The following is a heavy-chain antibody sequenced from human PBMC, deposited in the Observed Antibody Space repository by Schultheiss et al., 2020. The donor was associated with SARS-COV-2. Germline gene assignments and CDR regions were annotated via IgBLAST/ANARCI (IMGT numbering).Heavy chain of an antibody. V-gene: IGHV1-18*01. CDR2: INPNSGGT. J-gene: IGHJ3*02. Sequence: ASVKVSCKASGYTFTSYGISWVRQAPGQGLEWMGWINPNSGGTNYAQKFQGRVTITADKSPSTSYMELRSLRFDDTAVYFCARGLEASGSFDIWGQGTLVTVSS. D-gene: IGHD3-3*01. CDR1: GYTFTSYG. CDR3: ARGLEASGSFDI.